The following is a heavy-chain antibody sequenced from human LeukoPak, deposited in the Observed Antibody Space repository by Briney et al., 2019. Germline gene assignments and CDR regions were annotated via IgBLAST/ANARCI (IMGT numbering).Heavy chain of an antibody. D-gene: IGHD2-2*01. CDR2: IIPIFGTA. V-gene: IGHV1-69*13. CDR1: GGTFTSYA. Sequence: ASVKVSCKASGGTFTSYAISWVRQAPGQGLEWMGGIIPIFGTANYAQKFQGRDTITADESTSTAYMELSSLRSEDTAVYYCATGYCSSTSCYARGYYYYYGMDVWGQGTTVTVSS. J-gene: IGHJ6*02. CDR3: ATGYCSSTSCYARGYYYYYGMDV.